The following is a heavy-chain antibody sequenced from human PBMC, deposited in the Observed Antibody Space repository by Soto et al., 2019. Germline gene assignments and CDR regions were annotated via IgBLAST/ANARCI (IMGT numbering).Heavy chain of an antibody. V-gene: IGHV3-23*01. D-gene: IGHD3-10*01. CDR1: GFTFSSYA. CDR2: ISGSGGST. J-gene: IGHJ3*02. Sequence: GGSLRLSCAASGFTFSSYAMSWVRQAPGKGLEWVSAISGSGGSTYYADSVKGRFTISRDNSKNTLYLQMNSLRAEDTAVYYCAKKLEDGSLGPDAFDIWGQGTMVTVS. CDR3: AKKLEDGSLGPDAFDI.